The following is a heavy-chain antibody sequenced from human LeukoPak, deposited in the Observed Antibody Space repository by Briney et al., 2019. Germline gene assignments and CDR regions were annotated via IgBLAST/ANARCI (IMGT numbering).Heavy chain of an antibody. V-gene: IGHV4-34*01. CDR2: INHSGST. J-gene: IGHJ4*02. Sequence: SETLSLTCAVYGGSFSGYYWSWIRQPPGKGLEWIGEINHSGSTNYNPSLKSRVTISVDTSKNQFSLKLSSVTAADTAVYYCARDGGLDYGGNPSGYWGQETLVTVSS. CDR1: GGSFSGYY. CDR3: ARDGGLDYGGNPSGY. D-gene: IGHD4-23*01.